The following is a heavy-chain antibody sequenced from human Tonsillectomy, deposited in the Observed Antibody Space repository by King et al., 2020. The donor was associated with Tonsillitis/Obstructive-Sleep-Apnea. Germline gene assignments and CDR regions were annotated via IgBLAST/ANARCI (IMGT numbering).Heavy chain of an antibody. CDR3: AGTIFGVVNWFDP. Sequence: MQLQESGPGLVKPSETLSLTCTVSGGSISSYYWSWIRQPPGKGLEWIGYIIYSGSTNYNPSLKSRVTITVDTSKNQFSLKLSSVTAADTAVYYCAGTIFGVVNWFDPWGQGTLVTVSS. J-gene: IGHJ5*02. CDR1: GGSISSYY. D-gene: IGHD3-3*01. V-gene: IGHV4-59*08. CDR2: IIYSGST.